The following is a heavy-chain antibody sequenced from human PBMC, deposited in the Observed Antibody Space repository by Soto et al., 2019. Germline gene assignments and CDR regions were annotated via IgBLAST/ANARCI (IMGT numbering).Heavy chain of an antibody. J-gene: IGHJ5*02. D-gene: IGHD3-3*01. CDR2: IPYDGSNK. Sequence: GGSLRLCCAASGFTFSSYWMHWVRQAPGKGLEWVAVIPYDGSNKYYADSVKGRFTISRDNSKNTLYLQMNSLRAEDTAVYYCARDLRITIFGVVIGWAGPPFNWFDPWGQGT. CDR3: ARDLRITIFGVVIGWAGPPFNWFDP. V-gene: IGHV3-30-3*01. CDR1: GFTFSSYW.